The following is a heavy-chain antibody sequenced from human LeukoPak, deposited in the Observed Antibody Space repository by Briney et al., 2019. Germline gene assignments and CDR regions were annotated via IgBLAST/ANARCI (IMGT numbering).Heavy chain of an antibody. CDR2: ISNNGGYT. CDR3: AKQLGYCSDGSCYFPY. D-gene: IGHD2-15*01. J-gene: IGHJ4*02. CDR1: GFTFSSSA. V-gene: IGHV3-23*01. Sequence: GGSLRLSCAASGFTFSSSAMSWVRQAPGQGLEWVSAISNNGGYTYYADSVQGRFTISRDNSKSTLCLQMNSLRAEDTAVYYCAKQLGYCSDGSCYFPYWGQGTLVTVSS.